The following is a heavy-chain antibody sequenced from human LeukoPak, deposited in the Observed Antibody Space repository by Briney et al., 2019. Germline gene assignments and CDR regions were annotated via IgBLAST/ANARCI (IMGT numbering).Heavy chain of an antibody. J-gene: IGHJ5*02. CDR3: TRDTGTTGEVKFDP. Sequence: PSETLSLTCTVSGNSFGDYYWSWIRQPAGKGLEWIGRIYTSGSTTYNPSLKSRVTMSVDTSKSQFSLNLMSVTAADTAVYYCTRDTGTTGEVKFDPWGQGTVVTVSS. V-gene: IGHV4-4*07. CDR1: GNSFGDYY. D-gene: IGHD4-17*01. CDR2: IYTSGST.